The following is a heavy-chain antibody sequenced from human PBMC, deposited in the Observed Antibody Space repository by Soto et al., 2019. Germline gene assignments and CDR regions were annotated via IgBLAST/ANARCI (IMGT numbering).Heavy chain of an antibody. D-gene: IGHD2-15*01. J-gene: IGHJ3*02. Sequence: QITLKESGPTLVKPTQTLTLTCTFSGFSLSTSGVGVGWIRQPPGKALEWLALIYWDDDKRYSPSLKSRLTITKDTSKNQVVLTMTNMDPVDTATYYYAHRRYCSGGSCYSKAFDIWGQGTMVTVSS. CDR2: IYWDDDK. CDR1: GFSLSTSGVG. V-gene: IGHV2-5*02. CDR3: AHRRYCSGGSCYSKAFDI.